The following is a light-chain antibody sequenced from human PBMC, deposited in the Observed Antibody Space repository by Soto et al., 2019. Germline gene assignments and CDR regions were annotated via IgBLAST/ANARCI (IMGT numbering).Light chain of an antibody. Sequence: DIQMTQSPSSLSASVGDRVTITCQASQDISNYLNWYQQKPGKAPKLLICDASNLETGVPSRFSGSGSGTDFTFTISSLQPEDIATYYCQQYDNLLITFGGGTKVEIK. CDR2: DAS. V-gene: IGKV1-33*01. J-gene: IGKJ4*01. CDR3: QQYDNLLIT. CDR1: QDISNY.